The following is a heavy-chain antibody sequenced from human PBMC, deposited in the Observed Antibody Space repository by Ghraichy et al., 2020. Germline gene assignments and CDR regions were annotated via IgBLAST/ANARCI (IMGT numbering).Heavy chain of an antibody. Sequence: GGSLRLSCAASRFTVSSNYMSWVRQAPGKGLEWVSVIYSGGSTYYADSVKGRFTISRDNSKNTLYLQMNSLRAEDTAVYYCARDHTRSGPGGMDVWGQGTTVTVSS. J-gene: IGHJ6*02. CDR3: ARDHTRSGPGGMDV. D-gene: IGHD6-25*01. V-gene: IGHV3-53*01. CDR2: IYSGGST. CDR1: RFTVSSNY.